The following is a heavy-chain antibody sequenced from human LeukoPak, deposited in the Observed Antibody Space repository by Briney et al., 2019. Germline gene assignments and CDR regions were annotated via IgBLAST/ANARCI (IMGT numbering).Heavy chain of an antibody. D-gene: IGHD3-16*02. Sequence: GGSLRLSCAASGFTFDDYAMHWVRQAPGKGLEWVSLISWDGGSTYFADSVKGRFTIPRDNAKNSLYLQMNSLRAEDTAVYYCARLSWNYFDYWGQGTLVTVSS. CDR3: ARLSWNYFDY. CDR1: GFTFDDYA. CDR2: ISWDGGST. V-gene: IGHV3-43D*03. J-gene: IGHJ4*02.